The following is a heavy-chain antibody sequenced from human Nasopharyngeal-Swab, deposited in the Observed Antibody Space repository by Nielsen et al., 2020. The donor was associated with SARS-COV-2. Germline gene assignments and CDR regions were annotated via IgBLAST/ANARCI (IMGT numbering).Heavy chain of an antibody. V-gene: IGHV3-23*01. D-gene: IGHD3-22*01. CDR3: AKDRGIVVVIGFDY. J-gene: IGHJ4*02. Sequence: GESLKISCAASGFTYWMNWVRQAPGKGLEWVSAISGSGGSTYYADSVKDRFTISRDNSKNTLYLQMNSLRAEDTAVYYCAKDRGIVVVIGFDYWGQGTLVTVSS. CDR1: GFTYW. CDR2: ISGSGGST.